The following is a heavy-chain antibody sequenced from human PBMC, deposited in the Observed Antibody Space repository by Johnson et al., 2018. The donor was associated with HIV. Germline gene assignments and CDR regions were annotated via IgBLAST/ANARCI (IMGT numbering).Heavy chain of an antibody. CDR3: AILGWGAFDI. CDR1: GFTVRSSY. CDR2: ISYDGSNN. J-gene: IGHJ3*02. Sequence: QVQLVESGGGLVQPAGSLSLSCAASGFTVRSSYMSWVRHAPAKGLVHVSVISYDGSNNYYATSGKGRFTVSRDNSKNTLYLQMDSLRAEDTTVYYCAILGWGAFDIWGQGTLVIVSS. D-gene: IGHD2-21*01. V-gene: IGHV3-30*03.